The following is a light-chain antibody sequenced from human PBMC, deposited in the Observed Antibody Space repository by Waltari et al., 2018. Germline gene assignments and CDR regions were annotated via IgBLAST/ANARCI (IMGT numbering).Light chain of an antibody. CDR3: AAHTSRGTWV. V-gene: IGLV2-14*01. CDR1: SSAVGYSNY. J-gene: IGLJ3*02. Sequence: QSALTQPASVSGSPGQSITISCTGTSSAVGYSNYVSWYQQFPGKVPILLISEVKIRPSGVSNRFSASKSGNTASLTISGLQSEDEADYYCAAHTSRGTWVFGGGTKVTVL. CDR2: EVK.